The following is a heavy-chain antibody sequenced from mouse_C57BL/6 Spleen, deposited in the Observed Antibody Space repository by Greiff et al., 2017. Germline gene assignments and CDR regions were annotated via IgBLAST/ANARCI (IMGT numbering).Heavy chain of an antibody. CDR2: ISSGSSTT. CDR3: ARFDYDGGYFDC. D-gene: IGHD2-4*01. J-gene: IGHJ2*01. Sequence: EVHLVESGGGLVKPGGSLKLSCAASGFTFSDYGMHWVRQAPEKGLEWVAYISSGSSTTYYADTVKGRFTISKDNAKNTLFLQMTSLRSEDTAMYYCARFDYDGGYFDCWGQGTTLPVSS. V-gene: IGHV5-17*01. CDR1: GFTFSDYG.